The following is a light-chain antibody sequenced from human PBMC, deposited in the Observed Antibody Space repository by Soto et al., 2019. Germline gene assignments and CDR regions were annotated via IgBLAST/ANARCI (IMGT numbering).Light chain of an antibody. J-gene: IGLJ3*02. Sequence: QSALTQPASVSGSPGQSITISCIGTSNDFGTYNLFSWYQQHPGKAPKLIIYEGTKRPSGVSNRFSGSKSGNTASLTVSGLQAEDEADYFCCSYAATFSVFGGGTQLTVL. CDR2: EGT. V-gene: IGLV2-23*01. CDR1: SNDFGTYNL. CDR3: CSYAATFSV.